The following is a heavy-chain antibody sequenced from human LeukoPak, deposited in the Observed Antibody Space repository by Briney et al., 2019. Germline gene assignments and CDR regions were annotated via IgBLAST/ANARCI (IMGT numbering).Heavy chain of an antibody. Sequence: ASVKVSCKTSGSTFTGSYMHWVRQAPGQGLEWMGWVNPNSGETKFAQKFQGRVTMTRDTSIRTVYMDLGGLRSDDTAVYYCARVLFNSGYNYWGQGSLVTVSS. CDR2: VNPNSGET. CDR1: GSTFTGSY. V-gene: IGHV1-2*02. J-gene: IGHJ4*02. CDR3: ARVLFNSGYNY. D-gene: IGHD3-9*01.